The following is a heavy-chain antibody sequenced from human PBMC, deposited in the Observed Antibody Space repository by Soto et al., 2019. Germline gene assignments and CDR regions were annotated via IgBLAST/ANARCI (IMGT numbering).Heavy chain of an antibody. J-gene: IGHJ4*02. CDR1: GGSFSGYY. CDR2: INHSGST. CDR3: ARRTGADVLRYFDWLPNPFDY. D-gene: IGHD3-9*01. V-gene: IGHV4-34*01. Sequence: PSETLSLTCADYGGSFSGYYWSWIRQPPGKGLEWIGEINHSGSTNYNPSLKSRVTISVDTSKNQFSLKLSSVTAADTAVYYCARRTGADVLRYFDWLPNPFDYWGQGTLVTVSS.